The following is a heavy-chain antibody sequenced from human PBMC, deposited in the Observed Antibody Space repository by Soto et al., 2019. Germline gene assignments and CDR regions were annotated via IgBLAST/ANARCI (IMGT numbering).Heavy chain of an antibody. V-gene: IGHV3-30*18. J-gene: IGHJ6*02. CDR3: AKVKTTAPAADYYGMDV. D-gene: IGHD1-1*01. CDR2: ISSDGSNK. Sequence: PGGSLRLSCAASGFTLRNYGMHWVRQAPGKGLEWMAVISSDGSNKYLADSVKGRFTISRDNSKNTLYLQMDSLRSEDTAVYYCAKVKTTAPAADYYGMDVWGRGTTVTASS. CDR1: GFTLRNYG.